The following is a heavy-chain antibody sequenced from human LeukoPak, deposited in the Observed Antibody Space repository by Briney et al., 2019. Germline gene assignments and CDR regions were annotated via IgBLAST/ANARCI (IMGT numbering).Heavy chain of an antibody. CDR2: IYYSGST. J-gene: IGHJ6*01. CDR1: GGSISSGSYY. Sequence: PSETLSLTCTVSGGSISSGSYYWGWIRQPPVKGLEWIGTIYYSGSTYYNPSLKSRVTISVDTSKNQFSLKLGSVTAADTAVYYLAGSGSYYHSFPSWGQGTPGTISS. CDR3: AGSGSYYHSFPS. D-gene: IGHD1-26*01. V-gene: IGHV4-39*01.